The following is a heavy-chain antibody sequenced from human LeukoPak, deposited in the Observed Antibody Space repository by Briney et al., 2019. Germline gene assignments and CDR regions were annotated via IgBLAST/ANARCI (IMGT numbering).Heavy chain of an antibody. V-gene: IGHV3-11*06. D-gene: IGHD3-10*01. CDR1: GFTFSDYY. CDR3: ARGRTAMVRGVIFDY. CDR2: ISSSSSYI. Sequence: GGSLRLSCTTSGFTFSDYYMAWIRQAPGKGLEWVSSISSSSSYIYYADSVKGRFTISRDNAKNSLYLQMNSLRAEDTAVYYCARGRTAMVRGVIFDYWGQGTLVTVSS. J-gene: IGHJ4*02.